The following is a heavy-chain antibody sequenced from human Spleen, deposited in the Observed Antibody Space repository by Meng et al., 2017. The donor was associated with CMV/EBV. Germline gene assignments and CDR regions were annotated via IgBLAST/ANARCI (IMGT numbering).Heavy chain of an antibody. CDR2: ISGSGDNT. D-gene: IGHD2-2*01. CDR3: ARAAGYCSSTSCPPDY. CDR1: GFTFSNYA. V-gene: IGHV3-23*01. Sequence: GESLKISCAASGFTFSNYAMTWVRQAPGKGLEWVSGISGSGDNTYYADSVKGRFTISRDNSKNTLDLQMNSLRAEDTAVYYCARAAGYCSSTSCPPDYWGQGTLVTVSS. J-gene: IGHJ4*02.